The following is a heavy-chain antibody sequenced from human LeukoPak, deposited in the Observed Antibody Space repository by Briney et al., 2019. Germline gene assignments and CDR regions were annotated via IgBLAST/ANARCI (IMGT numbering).Heavy chain of an antibody. V-gene: IGHV3-30*18. CDR1: GFIFSNYG. Sequence: GGSLRLSCAASGFIFSNYGMHWVRQAPGKGLEWVAVVSFDGSDEYYADSVKGRLTISRDNSKSTLYLQMHSLRPEDTAVYYCAKPGSGSYPQYFQHWGQGTLVTVSS. CDR2: VSFDGSDE. J-gene: IGHJ1*01. CDR3: AKPGSGSYPQYFQH. D-gene: IGHD3-10*01.